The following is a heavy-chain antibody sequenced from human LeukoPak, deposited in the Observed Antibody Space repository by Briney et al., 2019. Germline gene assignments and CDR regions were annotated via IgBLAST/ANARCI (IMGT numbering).Heavy chain of an antibody. V-gene: IGHV4-34*01. CDR3: ARGPYYYGMDV. Sequence: SETLSLTCAVYGGSSSGYYWSWIRQPPGKGLEWIGEINHSGSTNYNPSLKSRVTISVDTSKNQFSLKLSSVTAADTAVYYCARGPYYYGMDVWGQGTTVTVSS. J-gene: IGHJ6*02. CDR2: INHSGST. CDR1: GGSSSGYY.